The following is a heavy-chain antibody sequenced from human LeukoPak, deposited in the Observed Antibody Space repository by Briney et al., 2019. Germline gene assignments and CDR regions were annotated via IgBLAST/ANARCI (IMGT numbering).Heavy chain of an antibody. V-gene: IGHV3-21*04. D-gene: IGHD3-10*01. CDR3: ARGSPKRAGFEFDP. Sequence: PGGSLRLSCAASGFTFSSYSMNWVRQAPGKGLEWVSSISSSSSYIYYADSVKGRFTISRDKAKNSLYLQMNSLRAEGTAVYYCARGSPKRAGFEFDPWGQGTLVTVSS. CDR1: GFTFSSYS. J-gene: IGHJ5*02. CDR2: ISSSSSYI.